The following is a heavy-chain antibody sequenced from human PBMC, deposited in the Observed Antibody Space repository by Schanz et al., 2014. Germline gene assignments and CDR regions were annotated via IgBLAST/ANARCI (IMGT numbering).Heavy chain of an antibody. CDR1: GYTFTSYG. CDR2: ISPYNGNT. D-gene: IGHD2-15*01. Sequence: QVQLVQSGAEVKKPGASVKVSCKASGYTFTSYGISWVRQAPGQGLEWMGWISPYNGNTNYAQKLQGRVTMTADTSTSTAYMELTRLTSDDTAVYFCARREVVRGPYGLDVWGQGTTVIVSS. V-gene: IGHV1-18*01. CDR3: ARREVVRGPYGLDV. J-gene: IGHJ6*02.